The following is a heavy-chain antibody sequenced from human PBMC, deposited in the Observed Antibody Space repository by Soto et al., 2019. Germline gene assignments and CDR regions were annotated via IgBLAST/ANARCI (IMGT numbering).Heavy chain of an antibody. CDR3: ARVNYDFWSGDYYYYGMDV. V-gene: IGHV1-69*13. Sequence: ASVKVSCKASGGTFSSYAISWVRQAPGQGLEWMGGIIPIFGTANYAQKFQGRVTITADESTSTAYMELSRLRSEDTAVYYCARVNYDFWSGDYYYYGMDVWGQGTTVTVSS. D-gene: IGHD3-3*01. CDR2: IIPIFGTA. CDR1: GGTFSSYA. J-gene: IGHJ6*02.